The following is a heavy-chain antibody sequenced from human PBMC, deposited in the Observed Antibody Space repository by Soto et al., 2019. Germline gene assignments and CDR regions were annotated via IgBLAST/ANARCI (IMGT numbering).Heavy chain of an antibody. CDR1: GFSFSSSA. V-gene: IGHV3-23*01. CDR3: TKDSHWAIISPTHDY. CDR2: FRESVGTT. J-gene: IGHJ4*02. Sequence: VQLWDSGGGLVQPGGSLRVSCAASGFSFSSSAMSWVRQAPGKRLAWVSTFRESVGTTHYADHVKGRFTISRDTSNNIPFLQMNSLRAEDTAIYYCTKDSHWAIISPTHDYWGQGTLVTVSS. D-gene: IGHD2-2*01.